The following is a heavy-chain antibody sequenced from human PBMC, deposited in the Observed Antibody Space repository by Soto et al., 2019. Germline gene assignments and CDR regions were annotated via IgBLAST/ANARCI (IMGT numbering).Heavy chain of an antibody. CDR3: ASARSDYYTSTF. D-gene: IGHD3-3*01. J-gene: IGHJ4*02. CDR1: GGTFSSFA. V-gene: IGHV1-69*13. Sequence: SVKVSCKASGGTFSSFAVSWVRQAPGQGLEWMGRIIPMFATPNYAPRFQARVTITADESTGTAYMELSSLRSEDTALYYCASARSDYYTSTFWGQGTLVTVSS. CDR2: IIPMFATP.